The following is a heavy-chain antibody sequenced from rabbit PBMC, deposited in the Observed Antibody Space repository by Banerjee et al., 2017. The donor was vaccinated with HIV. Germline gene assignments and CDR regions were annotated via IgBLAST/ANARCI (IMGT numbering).Heavy chain of an antibody. J-gene: IGHJ4*01. CDR3: ARIYVGYNGYDYGNL. CDR1: GFSFSSSYY. Sequence: QEQLEESGGDLVKPEGSLTLTCTASGFSFSSSYYMCWVRQAPGKGLEWIACIYTGSGSTYYASWAKGRFTISKTSSTTVTLQMTSLTAADTATYFCARIYVGYNGYDYGNLWGPGTLVTVS. V-gene: IGHV1S45*01. CDR2: IYTGSGST. D-gene: IGHD6-1*01.